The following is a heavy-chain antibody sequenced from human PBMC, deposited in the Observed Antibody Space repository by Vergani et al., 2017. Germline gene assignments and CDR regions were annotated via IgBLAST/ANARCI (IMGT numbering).Heavy chain of an antibody. CDR3: ARADGGNLPFDY. V-gene: IGHV4-59*11. CDR2: IYYSGST. J-gene: IGHJ4*02. D-gene: IGHD4-23*01. Sequence: QVQLQESGPGLVKSSETLSLTCSVSFDSIRNLYCNWIRQPPGKGLEWIGYIYYSGSTNYNPSLKSRVTISVETSKNQFSLKLSSVTAADTAVYYCARADGGNLPFDYWGQGTLVTVSS. CDR1: FDSIRNLY.